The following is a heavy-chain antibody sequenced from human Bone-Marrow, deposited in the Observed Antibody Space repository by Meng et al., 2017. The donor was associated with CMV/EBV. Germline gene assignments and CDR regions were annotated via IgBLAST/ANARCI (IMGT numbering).Heavy chain of an antibody. D-gene: IGHD3-3*01. J-gene: IGHJ6*02. CDR1: GYTFTSYG. V-gene: IGHV1-18*01. CDR2: ISAYNGNT. Sequence: ASVKVSWKASGYTFTSYGISWVRQAPGQGLEWMGWISAYNGNTNYAQKLQGRVTMTTDTSTSTAYMELRSLRSDDTAVYYCARQYYDFWSGYYDAGDYYGMDVWAQGTTVTFSS. CDR3: ARQYYDFWSGYYDAGDYYGMDV.